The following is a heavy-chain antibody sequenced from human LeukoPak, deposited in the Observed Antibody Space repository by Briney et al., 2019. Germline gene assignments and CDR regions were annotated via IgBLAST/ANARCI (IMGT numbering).Heavy chain of an antibody. Sequence: GGSLRLSCAASGVNVSNNYMSWVRQAPGKGLEWVSVIYRGGSTYYADSVKGRFIMSRDNSKNTVYLQMDSLRAEDTAVYYCARDRGAAAGNWGQGTLVTVSS. CDR3: ARDRGAAAGN. D-gene: IGHD6-13*01. J-gene: IGHJ1*01. CDR1: GVNVSNNY. V-gene: IGHV3-53*01. CDR2: IYRGGST.